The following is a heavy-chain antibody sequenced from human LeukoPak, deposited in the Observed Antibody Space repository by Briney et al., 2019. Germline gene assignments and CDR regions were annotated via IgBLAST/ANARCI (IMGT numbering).Heavy chain of an antibody. CDR2: IIPILNVA. V-gene: IGHV1-69*04. Sequence: GASVKVSCKASGGSFNSYVITWVRQAPGQGLEWMGRIIPILNVANFAQKFQGRVTITADKSTNTAHMELNSLRSEDTAVYYCTREGVYSPDGSGYHRDAFDIWGQGTVVTVSS. CDR1: GGSFNSYV. D-gene: IGHD3-22*01. CDR3: TREGVYSPDGSGYHRDAFDI. J-gene: IGHJ3*02.